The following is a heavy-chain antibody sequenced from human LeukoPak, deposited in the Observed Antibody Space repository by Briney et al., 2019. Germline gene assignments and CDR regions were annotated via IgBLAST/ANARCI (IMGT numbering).Heavy chain of an antibody. CDR2: ISSSSSTI. Sequence: GGSLRLSCAASGFTFSSYSMNWVRQAPGKGLEWVSYISSSSSTIYYADSVKGRFTISRDNAKNSLYLQMNSLRAEDTAVYYCVVVAATRPFDYWGQGTLVTVSS. CDR1: GFTFSSYS. CDR3: VVVAATRPFDY. J-gene: IGHJ4*02. V-gene: IGHV3-48*01. D-gene: IGHD2-15*01.